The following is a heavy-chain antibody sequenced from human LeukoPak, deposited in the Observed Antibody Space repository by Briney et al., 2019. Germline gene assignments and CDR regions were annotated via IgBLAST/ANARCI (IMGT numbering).Heavy chain of an antibody. Sequence: GGSLRLSRAASGFNFGNYGMNWVRQAPGKGLEWVGNIQPDGSEQYPVDSVKGRFTISRDNARNSLFLQMNSLRVEDTAVYYCASQSYARFDPWGQGTLVTVSS. D-gene: IGHD3-16*01. CDR1: GFNFGNYG. CDR3: ASQSYARFDP. CDR2: IQPDGSEQ. V-gene: IGHV3-7*01. J-gene: IGHJ5*02.